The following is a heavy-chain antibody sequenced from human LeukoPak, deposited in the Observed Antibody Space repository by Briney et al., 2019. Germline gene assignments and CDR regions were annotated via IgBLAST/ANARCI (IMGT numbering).Heavy chain of an antibody. Sequence: PSETLSLTCTVSGGSISSSSYYWGWIRQPPGKGLEWIGSIYYSGSTYYNPSLKSRVTISVDTSKNQFSLKLSSVTAADTAVYYCARGPGGYSLAYWGKEPLVTVSS. D-gene: IGHD3-10*01. J-gene: IGHJ4*02. CDR2: IYYSGST. CDR3: ARGPGGYSLAY. V-gene: IGHV4-39*07. CDR1: GGSISSSSYY.